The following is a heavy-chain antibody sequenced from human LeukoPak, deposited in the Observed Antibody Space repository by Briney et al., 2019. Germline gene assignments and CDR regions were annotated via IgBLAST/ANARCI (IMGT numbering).Heavy chain of an antibody. CDR1: GGTFSRYG. J-gene: IGHJ6*02. CDR2: IIPILDIA. Sequence: ASVKVSCKASGGTFSRYGIGWVRQAPGQGLEWMGGIIPILDIANYAQKIKGRVTITADKSTSTAYMELSSLRSEDTAVYYWGGFVQYGMDVWGQGTTVTVSS. CDR3: GGFVQYGMDV. D-gene: IGHD1-1*01. V-gene: IGHV1-69*10.